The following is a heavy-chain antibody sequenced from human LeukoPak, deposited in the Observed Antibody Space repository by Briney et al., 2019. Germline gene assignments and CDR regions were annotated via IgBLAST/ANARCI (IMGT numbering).Heavy chain of an antibody. CDR3: ARQRGGQYEDGFDI. CDR2: INPSGGTT. J-gene: IGHJ3*02. CDR1: GYTFSSSY. D-gene: IGHD2-8*01. Sequence: ASVKVSCKASGYTFSSSYMHWVRQAPGQGLEWMGIINPSGGTTIYAQRFQGRVTMTRDTSTSTVYMELSSLRYEDTAAYYCARQRGGQYEDGFDIWGQRTMVTVSS. V-gene: IGHV1-46*01.